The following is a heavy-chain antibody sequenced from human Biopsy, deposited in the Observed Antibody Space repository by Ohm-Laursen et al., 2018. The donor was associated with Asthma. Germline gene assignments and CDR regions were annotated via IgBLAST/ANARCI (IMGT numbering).Heavy chain of an antibody. Sequence: VKISCKPLGGTFNTYVIGWVRQAPGQGLEWMGGVNSVFGTTTYPQKFQDRVTITADDSTSTVYMELSSLRSEDTAVYYCARKAGSCISRTCYSLDFWGQGTLVTVSS. CDR1: GGTFNTYV. CDR3: ARKAGSCISRTCYSLDF. CDR2: VNSVFGTT. V-gene: IGHV1-69*13. D-gene: IGHD2-2*01. J-gene: IGHJ4*02.